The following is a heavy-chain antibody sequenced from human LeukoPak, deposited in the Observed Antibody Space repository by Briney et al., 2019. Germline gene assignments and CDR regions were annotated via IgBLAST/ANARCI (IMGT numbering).Heavy chain of an antibody. V-gene: IGHV1-69*04. CDR3: ARDMKKSPSPYGSVFDY. CDR1: GGTFSSCT. Sequence: ASVKVSCKASGGTFSSCTISWVRQAPGQGLEWMGRIIPILGITNYAQKFQGRVTITADKSTSTAYMELSSLRSEDTAVYYCARDMKKSPSPYGSVFDYWGQGTLVTVSS. CDR2: IIPILGIT. J-gene: IGHJ4*02. D-gene: IGHD4-17*01.